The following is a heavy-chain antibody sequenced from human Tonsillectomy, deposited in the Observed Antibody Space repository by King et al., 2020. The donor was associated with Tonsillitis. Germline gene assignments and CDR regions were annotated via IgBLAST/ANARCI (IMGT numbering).Heavy chain of an antibody. V-gene: IGHV3-53*04. CDR1: GFTVSSNY. D-gene: IGHD2-2*01. J-gene: IGHJ5*02. Sequence: GQLVQSGGGLVQPGGSLRLSCAASGFTVSSNYMSWVRQAPGKGLEWVSVIYSGGSTYYADSVKGRFTISRHNSKNTLYLQMKSLRAEDTAVYYCARTGYCSSTSCPFPWFDPWGQGTLVTVSS. CDR2: IYSGGST. CDR3: ARTGYCSSTSCPFPWFDP.